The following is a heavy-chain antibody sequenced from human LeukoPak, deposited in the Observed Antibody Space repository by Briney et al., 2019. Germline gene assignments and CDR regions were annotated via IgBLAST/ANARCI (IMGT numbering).Heavy chain of an antibody. J-gene: IGHJ4*02. D-gene: IGHD5-24*01. CDR1: GFTFSGYA. Sequence: GGSLRLSCAASGFTFSGYAMSWVRQAPGKGLEWVSAISGSGGGTYYTDSVKGRFTISRDNSKNTLYLQMNSLRTEDTAVYYCAKKMDPFDYWGQGTLVNVSS. CDR3: AKKMDPFDY. V-gene: IGHV3-23*01. CDR2: ISGSGGGT.